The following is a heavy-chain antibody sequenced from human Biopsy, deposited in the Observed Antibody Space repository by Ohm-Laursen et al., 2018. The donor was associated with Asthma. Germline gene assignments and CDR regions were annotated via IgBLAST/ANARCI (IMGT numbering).Heavy chain of an antibody. Sequence: SLRLSCAASGFTFSGYAPHWVRQAPGKGLEWVAVISYDGSNKYYADSVKGRFTISRDNSKNTLYLQMNSLRAEDTAVYYCAKDVGWELPQYYFDYWGQGTLVTVSS. CDR3: AKDVGWELPQYYFDY. J-gene: IGHJ4*02. CDR2: ISYDGSNK. D-gene: IGHD1-26*01. CDR1: GFTFSGYA. V-gene: IGHV3-30*18.